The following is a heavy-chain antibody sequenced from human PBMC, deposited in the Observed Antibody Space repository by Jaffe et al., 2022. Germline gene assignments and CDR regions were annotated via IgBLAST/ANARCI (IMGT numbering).Heavy chain of an antibody. CDR1: GFTFSTYW. Sequence: EVQLVESGGGLVQPGGSLRLSCAASGFTFSTYWMNWVRQAPGKGLEWVANINQDGREKYEVDSLKGRFTIFRDNTKGSVYLQMNSLTAEDTAVYYCARGTNDAPGSDYWGQGTLVTVSS. CDR3: ARGTNDAPGSDY. V-gene: IGHV3-7*05. J-gene: IGHJ4*02. D-gene: IGHD3-10*01. CDR2: INQDGREK.